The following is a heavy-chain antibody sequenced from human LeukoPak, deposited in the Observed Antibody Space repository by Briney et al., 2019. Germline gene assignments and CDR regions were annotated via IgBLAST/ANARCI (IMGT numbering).Heavy chain of an antibody. Sequence: GXXLRLSCAASGFTFSSYWMRWVGEAEGKGLEWVANMKYDGSEKYYVDSVKGRFTISRDNAKNSLYLQMNSLRAEDTAVYYCARDIEAAGLFLDYWGQGTLVTVSS. CDR3: ARDIEAAGLFLDY. V-gene: IGHV3-7*01. CDR2: MKYDGSEK. CDR1: GFTFSSYW. J-gene: IGHJ4*02. D-gene: IGHD6-13*01.